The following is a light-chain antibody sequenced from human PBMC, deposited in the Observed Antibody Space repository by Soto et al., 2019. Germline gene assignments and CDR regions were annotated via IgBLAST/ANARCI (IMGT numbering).Light chain of an antibody. CDR3: QQYGSSPVT. CDR1: QSVSSSY. CDR2: GAS. J-gene: IGKJ2*01. V-gene: IGKV3-20*01. Sequence: EIVLTQSPGTLSLSPGERATISCRASQSVSSSYLAWYQQKLGQAPRLLIYGASSRATGIPDRFSGSGSGTDFSLTISRLEPEDFEVYYCQQYGSSPVTFGQGTKLE.